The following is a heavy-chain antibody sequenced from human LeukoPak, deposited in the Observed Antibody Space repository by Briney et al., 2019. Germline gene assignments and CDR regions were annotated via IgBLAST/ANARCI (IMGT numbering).Heavy chain of an antibody. CDR3: ARERANLQNWFDP. Sequence: GASVKVSCKASGGTFSSYTISWVRQAPGQGLEWMGRIIPILGIANYAQKFQGRATITADKSTSTAYMELSSLRSEDTAVYYCARERANLQNWFDPWGRGTLVTVSS. J-gene: IGHJ5*02. V-gene: IGHV1-69*04. CDR2: IIPILGIA. CDR1: GGTFSSYT.